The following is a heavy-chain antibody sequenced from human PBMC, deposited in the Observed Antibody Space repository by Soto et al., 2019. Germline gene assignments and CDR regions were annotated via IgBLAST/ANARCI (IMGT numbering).Heavy chain of an antibody. Sequence: EVQLVESGGGLVQPGGSLRLSCTASEFTFINYWMSWVRQAPGKGLEWVANIKEDGSQKYYVDSVKGRFTVSRDNAQNSLYLQMNSLRAEDTAVYYCARGGSSGWWRDWGQGTLVTVSS. J-gene: IGHJ4*02. CDR3: ARGGSSGWWRD. D-gene: IGHD6-19*01. CDR2: IKEDGSQK. V-gene: IGHV3-7*01. CDR1: EFTFINYW.